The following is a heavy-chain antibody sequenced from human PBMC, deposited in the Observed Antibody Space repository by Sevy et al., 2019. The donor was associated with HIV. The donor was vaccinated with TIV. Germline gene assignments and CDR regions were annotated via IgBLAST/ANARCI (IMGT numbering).Heavy chain of an antibody. V-gene: IGHV4-59*13. Sequence: SETLSLTCTVSGGSISSYCCNWIRQSPGKGLEWIGYMCHTRITNYNPSLKSRVTISLDTSRNQFSLRLSSVTAADTALYYCARAGHSYGLFDYWGQGTLVTVSS. D-gene: IGHD5-18*01. J-gene: IGHJ4*02. CDR2: MCHTRIT. CDR3: ARAGHSYGLFDY. CDR1: GGSISSYC.